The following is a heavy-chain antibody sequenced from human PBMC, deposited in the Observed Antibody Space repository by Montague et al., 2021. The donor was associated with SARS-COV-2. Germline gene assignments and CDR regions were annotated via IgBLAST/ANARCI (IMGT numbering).Heavy chain of an antibody. D-gene: IGHD1-26*01. Sequence: SETLSLTCSVSGGTISSSSFFWGWIRQPPGKGLEWIGSLSDTGTTYYNPSLKSRVSMSVDKSWNQFSLRLTSVTAADTAIYYCARKGSGRSDLAYWGQGTLVTVSS. CDR2: LSDTGTT. CDR1: GGTISSSSFF. V-gene: IGHV4-39*07. CDR3: ARKGSGRSDLAY. J-gene: IGHJ4*02.